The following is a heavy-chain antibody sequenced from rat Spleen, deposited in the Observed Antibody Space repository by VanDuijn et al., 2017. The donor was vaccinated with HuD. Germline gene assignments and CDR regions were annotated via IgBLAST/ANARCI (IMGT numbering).Heavy chain of an antibody. CDR2: ISYDGNGT. D-gene: IGHD1-5*01. CDR3: ARHFQYRYNPYYVMDA. J-gene: IGHJ4*01. CDR1: GFTFSDYY. V-gene: IGHV5-29*01. Sequence: EVQLVESDGGLVQPGRSLKLSCAASGFTFSDYYMAWVRQAPTKGLEWVATISYDGNGTYYRDSVKGRFTISRDNAKSTLYLQMDSLRSEDTATYYCARHFQYRYNPYYVMDAWGQGASVTVSS.